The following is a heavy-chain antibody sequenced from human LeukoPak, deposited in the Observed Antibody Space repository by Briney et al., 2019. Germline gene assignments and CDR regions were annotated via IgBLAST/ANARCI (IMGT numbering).Heavy chain of an antibody. CDR1: GFTFSSYG. Sequence: GGSLRLSCAASGFTFSSYGMHWVRQAPGKGLEWVAVIWYDGSNKYYADSVKGRFTISRDNSKNTLYLQMNSLRAEDTAVYYCARDRGGATPDLPDNWGQGTLVTVSS. CDR2: IWYDGSNK. CDR3: ARDRGGATPDLPDN. D-gene: IGHD1-26*01. J-gene: IGHJ4*02. V-gene: IGHV3-33*08.